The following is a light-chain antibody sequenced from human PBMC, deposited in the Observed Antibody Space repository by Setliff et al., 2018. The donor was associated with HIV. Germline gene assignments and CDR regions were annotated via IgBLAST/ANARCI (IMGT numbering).Light chain of an antibody. J-gene: IGLJ1*01. V-gene: IGLV2-14*03. CDR3: SSYRGGSTLFV. Sequence: QSALAQPASVSGSPGQSITISCSGTRSDVGAYNYVSWYQQYPGKAPKPVIYEVNNRPSGVSNRFSGSKSGNTASLTISGLQAEDEADYFCSSYRGGSTLFVLGPGTKVTVL. CDR2: EVN. CDR1: RSDVGAYNY.